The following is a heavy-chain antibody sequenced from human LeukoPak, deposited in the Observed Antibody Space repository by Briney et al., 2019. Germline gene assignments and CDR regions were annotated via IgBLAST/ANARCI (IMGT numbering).Heavy chain of an antibody. Sequence: GASVKVSCKASGGTLNSYSVNWVRQAPGQGLEWMGGIIPILGTGNYAQKFQGRVSITTDSSTDTAYMELSSLRSEDTAIYFCASMTVFGVVTHAFDIWGQGTMVTVSS. J-gene: IGHJ3*02. CDR1: GGTLNSYS. CDR2: IIPILGTG. CDR3: ASMTVFGVVTHAFDI. D-gene: IGHD3-3*01. V-gene: IGHV1-69*16.